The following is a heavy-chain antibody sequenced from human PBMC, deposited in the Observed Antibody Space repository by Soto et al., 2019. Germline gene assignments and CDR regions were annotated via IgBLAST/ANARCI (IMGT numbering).Heavy chain of an antibody. CDR3: ARRGTSSGWYAFDY. Sequence: QVQLVQSGAEVKKPGASVKVSCKASGHTFSDYYMYWVRQAPGQGLERMGWINPKSGFTNYAQKFQGWVTMTRDTSISTAYMELSRLTSDDTAVYYCARRGTSSGWYAFDYWGQGTLVTVSS. D-gene: IGHD6-19*01. CDR1: GHTFSDYY. CDR2: INPKSGFT. J-gene: IGHJ4*02. V-gene: IGHV1-2*04.